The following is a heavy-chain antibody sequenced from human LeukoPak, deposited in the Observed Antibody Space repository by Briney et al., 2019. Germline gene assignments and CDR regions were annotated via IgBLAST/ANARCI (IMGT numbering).Heavy chain of an antibody. V-gene: IGHV5-51*01. J-gene: IGHJ6*03. CDR1: GYSFTSYW. CDR3: ARHRLGPGSGSYQNYYMDV. D-gene: IGHD3-10*01. Sequence: GESLKISCKGSGYSFTSYWIGWVRQMPGKGLEWMGIIYPGDSDTRYSPSFQGQVTISADKSISTAYLQWSSLKASDTAMYYCARHRLGPGSGSYQNYYMDVWGKGTTVTVSS. CDR2: IYPGDSDT.